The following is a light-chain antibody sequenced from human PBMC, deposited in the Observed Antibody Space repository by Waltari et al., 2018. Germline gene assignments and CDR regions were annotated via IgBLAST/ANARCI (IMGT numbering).Light chain of an antibody. Sequence: VVLTQSPGTLPLSLGERATLSCTLSHDFNNPSVAWYQLKPGQPPRLLLYGPSSRAPGIPNRFSGRGSGTDFTLTINRLEPDDFAVYYCQQFAGSPRWTFGQGTKVE. CDR2: GPS. CDR1: HDFNNPS. J-gene: IGKJ1*01. CDR3: QQFAGSPRWT. V-gene: IGKV3-20*01.